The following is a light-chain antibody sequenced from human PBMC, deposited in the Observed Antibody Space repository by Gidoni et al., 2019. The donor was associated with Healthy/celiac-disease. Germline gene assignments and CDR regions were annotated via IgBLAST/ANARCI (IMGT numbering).Light chain of an antibody. V-gene: IGKV1-8*01. CDR3: QQYYSYPRT. J-gene: IGKJ2*01. CDR2: AAS. CDR1: QGISSY. Sequence: AIRITQSPSSLSASTGDRVTFTCRASQGISSYLAWYQQKPGKAPKLLIYAASTLQSGVPSRFSGSGSGTDFTLTISCLQSEDFATYYCQQYYSYPRTFGQXTKLEIK.